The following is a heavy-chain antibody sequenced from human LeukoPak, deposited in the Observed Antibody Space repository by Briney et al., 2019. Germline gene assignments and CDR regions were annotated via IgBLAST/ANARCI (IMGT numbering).Heavy chain of an antibody. CDR2: TRNRARSYST. J-gene: IGHJ6*03. CDR1: GFTFSDHH. Sequence: GGSLRLSCAASGFTFSDHHMDWVHQAPGKGLEWVGRTRNRARSYSTEYAASVKGRFTISRDDSKNSLYLQMNSLKIEDAAVYYCARVSTGQAYYYYMDVWGKGTTVTVSS. V-gene: IGHV3-72*01. CDR3: ARVSTGQAYYYYMDV.